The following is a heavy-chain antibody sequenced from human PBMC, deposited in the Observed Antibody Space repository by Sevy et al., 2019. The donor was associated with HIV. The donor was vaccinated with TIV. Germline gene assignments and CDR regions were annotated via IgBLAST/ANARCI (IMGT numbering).Heavy chain of an antibody. CDR1: GFIFSGYT. CDR2: ISGSGGGT. Sequence: GGSLRLSCAASGFIFSGYTMSWVRQAPGKGLEWVSRISGSGGGTYYADSVKGRFTISRDNSKNTLYLQANSLRAEDTAVYYCANGPARTFDVWGQGTMVTVSS. V-gene: IGHV3-23*01. CDR3: ANGPARTFDV. J-gene: IGHJ3*01.